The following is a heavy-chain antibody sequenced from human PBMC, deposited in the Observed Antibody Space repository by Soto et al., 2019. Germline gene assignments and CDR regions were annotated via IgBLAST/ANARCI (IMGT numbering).Heavy chain of an antibody. D-gene: IGHD3-3*01. CDR1: GFTFSSYW. V-gene: IGHV3-74*01. Sequence: PGGSLRLSCAASGFTFSSYWMHWVRQAPGKGLVWVSRINSDGSSTSYADSVKGRFTISRDNAKNTLYLQMNSLRAEDTAVYYCARGILEWLTDPGYGMDVWGQGTTVTVSS. CDR2: INSDGSST. CDR3: ARGILEWLTDPGYGMDV. J-gene: IGHJ6*02.